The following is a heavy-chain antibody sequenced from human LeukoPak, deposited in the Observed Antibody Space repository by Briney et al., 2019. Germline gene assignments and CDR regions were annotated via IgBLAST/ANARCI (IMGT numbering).Heavy chain of an antibody. Sequence: GASVKVSCKASGGTFSSYAISWVRQAPGQGLEWMGRIIPIFGTANYAQKFQGRVTITTDEPTSTAYMELGSLRSEDTAVYYCARANDPLNCGGDCYFDYWGQGTLVTVSS. V-gene: IGHV1-69*05. CDR1: GGTFSSYA. CDR3: ARANDPLNCGGDCYFDY. D-gene: IGHD2-21*02. CDR2: IIPIFGTA. J-gene: IGHJ4*02.